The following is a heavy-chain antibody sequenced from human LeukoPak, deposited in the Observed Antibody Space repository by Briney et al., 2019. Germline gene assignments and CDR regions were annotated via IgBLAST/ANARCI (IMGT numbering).Heavy chain of an antibody. Sequence: SETLSLTCAVYGGSFSGYYWSWIRQPPGKGLEWIGEINHSGSTNYNPSLKSRVTISVDTSKKQFSLKLSSVTAAGTAIYYCARVSYNNYGRPNWFDPWGQGTLVTVSS. V-gene: IGHV4-34*01. CDR3: ARVSYNNYGRPNWFDP. J-gene: IGHJ5*02. D-gene: IGHD4-11*01. CDR2: INHSGST. CDR1: GGSFSGYY.